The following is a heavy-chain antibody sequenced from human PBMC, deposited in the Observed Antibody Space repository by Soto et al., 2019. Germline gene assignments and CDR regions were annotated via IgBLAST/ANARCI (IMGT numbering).Heavy chain of an antibody. CDR1: GGSVSGANYY. D-gene: IGHD1-1*01. J-gene: IGHJ3*02. CDR2: MSHSGGT. V-gene: IGHV4-34*01. Sequence: QVQLQQWGAGLLKPSETLSLTCAVYGGSVSGANYYWSWIRQPPGKGLEWIGEMSHSGGTPFNPSLKSRVTISVDTSTTQFSLKMSSVTAADTALYYCARVERGTATTVVDAFDIWGPGTMVTVSS. CDR3: ARVERGTATTVVDAFDI.